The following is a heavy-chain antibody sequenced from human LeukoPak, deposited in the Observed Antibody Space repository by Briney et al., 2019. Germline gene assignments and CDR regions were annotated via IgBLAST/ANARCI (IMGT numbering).Heavy chain of an antibody. J-gene: IGHJ4*02. CDR1: GFRFSDYY. V-gene: IGHV3-11*01. CDR3: AGWALYYHDSSGYVRDY. CDR2: ISSSGSTK. Sequence: GGSLRLSCAASGFRFSDYYMSWIRQAPGKGPEWVSYISSSGSTKYYADSVKGRFTISRDNAKNSLYLQMNSLRAEDTAVYYCAGWALYYHDSSGYVRDYWGQGTLVTVSS. D-gene: IGHD3-22*01.